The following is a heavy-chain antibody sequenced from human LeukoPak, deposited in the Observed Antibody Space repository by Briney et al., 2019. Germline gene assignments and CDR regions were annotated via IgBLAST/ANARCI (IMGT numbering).Heavy chain of an antibody. J-gene: IGHJ4*02. CDR1: GGTSNSHA. D-gene: IGHD3-22*01. V-gene: IGHV1-69*04. CDR2: IIPNLGTT. CDR3: ATTNDGGGYQWGDFFDF. Sequence: SVTVSCKASGGTSNSHAISWVRQAPGQGLEWMGRIIPNLGTTNRAQNFQDRVTLTADKSTNTAYMELASLTSDDTAVYYCATTNDGGGYQWGDFFDFWGQGTLVTVSS.